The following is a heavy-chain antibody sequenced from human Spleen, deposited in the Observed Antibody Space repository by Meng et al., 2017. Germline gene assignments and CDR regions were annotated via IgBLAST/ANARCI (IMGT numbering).Heavy chain of an antibody. Sequence: QVNLVQSGAEVKKPGASVKVSCKASGCTFTGYDIDWVRQAPGQGLEWMGRINPTSGGTGYAQKFQGRVTMTRNTSITTAYMELSRLRSEDTAVYYCARGKGGSRWNYWGQGTLVTVSS. CDR1: GCTFTGYD. V-gene: IGHV1-8*02. D-gene: IGHD6-13*01. CDR3: ARGKGGSRWNY. CDR2: INPTSGGT. J-gene: IGHJ4*02.